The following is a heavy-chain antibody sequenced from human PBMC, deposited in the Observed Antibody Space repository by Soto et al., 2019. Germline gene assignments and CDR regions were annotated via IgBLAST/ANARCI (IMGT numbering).Heavy chain of an antibody. CDR1: GFTFSSYA. CDR2: ISYDGSNK. D-gene: IGHD6-19*01. J-gene: IGHJ5*02. CDR3: ARGVSSGPMDWFDP. Sequence: GGSLRLSCAASGFTFSSYAMHWVRQAPGKGLEWVAVISYDGSNKYYADSVKGRFTISRDNSKNTLYLQMNSLRAEDTAVYYCARGVSSGPMDWFDPWGQGTLVTVSS. V-gene: IGHV3-30-3*01.